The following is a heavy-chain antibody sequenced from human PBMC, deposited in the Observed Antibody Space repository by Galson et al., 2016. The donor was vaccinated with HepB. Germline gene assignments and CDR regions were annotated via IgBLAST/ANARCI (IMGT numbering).Heavy chain of an antibody. J-gene: IGHJ3*02. D-gene: IGHD5-18*01. Sequence: SVKVSCKASGGNFRIYAISWVRQAPGQGLEWMGQIIPIFGTTNYAQKFQGRVTITADESTNTAYIELNSLRSEDTAAYYCARDHADTSILNFAFDIWGQGTMVTVSS. CDR2: IIPIFGTT. V-gene: IGHV1-69*13. CDR3: ARDHADTSILNFAFDI. CDR1: GGNFRIYA.